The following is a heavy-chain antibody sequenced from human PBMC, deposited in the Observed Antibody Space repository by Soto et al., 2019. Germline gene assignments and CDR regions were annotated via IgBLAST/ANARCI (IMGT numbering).Heavy chain of an antibody. CDR3: ARDPGFGELLLDDAFDI. CDR1: GFTCSSYS. CDR2: ISYDGSNK. V-gene: IGHV3-30-3*01. J-gene: IGHJ3*02. Sequence: LXLSCAASGFTCSSYSMHWVRQAPGKGLEWVAVISYDGSNKYYADSVKGRFTISRDNSKNTLYLQMNSLRAEDTAVYYCARDPGFGELLLDDAFDIWGQGTMVTVSS. D-gene: IGHD3-10*01.